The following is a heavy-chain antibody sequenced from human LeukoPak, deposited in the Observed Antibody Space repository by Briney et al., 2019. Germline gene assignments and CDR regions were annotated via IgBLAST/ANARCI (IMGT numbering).Heavy chain of an antibody. CDR2: ISAYNGNT. J-gene: IGHJ4*02. D-gene: IGHD3-3*01. CDR3: ARDLGGRITIFGVPFDY. CDR1: GYTFTSYG. Sequence: ASVKVSCKASGYTFTSYGISWVRQAPGQGLEWMGWISAYNGNTNYAQKLQGRVTMTTDTSTSTAYMELRSLRSDDTAVYYCARDLGGRITIFGVPFDYWGQGTLVTVSS. V-gene: IGHV1-18*01.